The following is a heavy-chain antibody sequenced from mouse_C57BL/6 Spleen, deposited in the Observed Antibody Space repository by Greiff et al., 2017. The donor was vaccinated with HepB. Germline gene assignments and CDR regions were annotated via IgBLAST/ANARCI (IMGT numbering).Heavy chain of an antibody. Sequence: VKLMESGPELVKPGASVKISCKASGYAFSSSWMNWVKQRPGKGLEWIGRIYPGDGDTNYNGKFKGKATLTADKSSSTAYMQLSSLTSEDSAVYFCAKSITTVVAPYFDYWGQGTTLTVSS. CDR2: IYPGDGDT. CDR3: AKSITTVVAPYFDY. CDR1: GYAFSSSW. V-gene: IGHV1-82*01. D-gene: IGHD1-1*01. J-gene: IGHJ2*01.